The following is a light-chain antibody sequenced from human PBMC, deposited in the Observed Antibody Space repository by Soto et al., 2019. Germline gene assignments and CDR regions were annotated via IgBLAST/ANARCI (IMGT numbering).Light chain of an antibody. Sequence: QSVLTQPASVSGSPGQSITISCTGTSSDVGGYNYVSRYQQRPGKAPKLMIYEVSNRPSGVSNRFSGSKSGNTASLTISGLQAEDEADYYCSSYTSSSTSYVFGTGTKVTVL. J-gene: IGLJ1*01. CDR3: SSYTSSSTSYV. CDR2: EVS. CDR1: SSDVGGYNY. V-gene: IGLV2-14*01.